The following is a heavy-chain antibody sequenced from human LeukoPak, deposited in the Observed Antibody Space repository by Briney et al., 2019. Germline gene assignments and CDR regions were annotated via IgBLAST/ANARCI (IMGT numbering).Heavy chain of an antibody. CDR2: ISCDGSNK. CDR3: AREGVVVAAAGEYYFDY. J-gene: IGHJ4*02. CDR1: GFTFSSYA. V-gene: IGHV3-30*04. Sequence: GGSLRLSCAASGFTFSSYAMHWVRQAPGKGLEWVAVISCDGSNKYYADSVKGRFTISRDNSKNTLYLQMNSLRAEDTAVYYCAREGVVVAAAGEYYFDYWGQGTLVTVSS. D-gene: IGHD6-13*01.